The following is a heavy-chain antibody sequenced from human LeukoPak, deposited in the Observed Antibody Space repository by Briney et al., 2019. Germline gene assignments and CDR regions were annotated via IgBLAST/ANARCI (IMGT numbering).Heavy chain of an antibody. J-gene: IGHJ4*02. V-gene: IGHV3-11*06. CDR2: ISSSSSYT. Sequence: GGSLRLSCAASGVTFSDYYMSWIRQAPGKGLEWVSYISSSSSYTNYADSVKGRFTISRDNSKNTLHLQMNSLRAEDTAVYYCAKDDRGNEAPFDYWGQGTLVTVSS. CDR1: GVTFSDYY. CDR3: AKDDRGNEAPFDY.